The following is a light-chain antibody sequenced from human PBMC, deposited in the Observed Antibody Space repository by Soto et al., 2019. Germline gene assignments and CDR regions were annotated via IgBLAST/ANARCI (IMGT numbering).Light chain of an antibody. Sequence: QSALAQPASVSGSPGQSITISCAGTNRDVGGYNYVSWYQQYPGKAPQLIIYEVTYRPSGVSNRFSGAKSGNTASLTISGLQAEDEADYYCSSYSSSSALDVIFGGGTQLTVL. CDR3: SSYSSSSALDVI. V-gene: IGLV2-14*01. J-gene: IGLJ2*01. CDR1: NRDVGGYNY. CDR2: EVT.